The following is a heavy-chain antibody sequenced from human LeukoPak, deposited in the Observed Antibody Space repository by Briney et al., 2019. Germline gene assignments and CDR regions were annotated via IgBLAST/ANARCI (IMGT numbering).Heavy chain of an antibody. Sequence: GASVKVSCKASGYTFTSYDINWVRQATGQGLEWMGWMNPNSGNTGYAQKFQGRVTITRNTSISTAYMELSSLRSEDTAVYYCARGRRVRSTEDALLEYRSAPDYWGQGTLVTVSS. D-gene: IGHD6-6*01. CDR3: ARGRRVRSTEDALLEYRSAPDY. J-gene: IGHJ4*02. CDR2: MNPNSGNT. CDR1: GYTFTSYD. V-gene: IGHV1-8*03.